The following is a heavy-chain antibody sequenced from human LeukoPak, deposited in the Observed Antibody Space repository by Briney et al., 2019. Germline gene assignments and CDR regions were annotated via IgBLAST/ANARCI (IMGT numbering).Heavy chain of an antibody. D-gene: IGHD3-16*01. CDR1: GFTFRNHG. J-gene: IGHJ6*02. CDR2: IWHDGSNS. V-gene: IGHV3-33*01. CDR3: VRWGNFKVMDV. Sequence: GGSLRLSCTASGFTFRNHGMHWVRQAPGKGLYWVAVIWHDGSNSYYADSVKGRFSISRDNSKSTLYLQMDSLRVEDTAVYYCVRWGNFKVMDVWGQGTTVTVSS.